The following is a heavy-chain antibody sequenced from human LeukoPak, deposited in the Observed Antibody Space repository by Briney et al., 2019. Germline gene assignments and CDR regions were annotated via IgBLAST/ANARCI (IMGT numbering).Heavy chain of an antibody. CDR1: GFTFSSYA. V-gene: IGHV3-23*01. CDR3: AREGYCSSTSCYYYMDV. J-gene: IGHJ6*03. CDR2: ISGSGGST. Sequence: GGSLRLSCAASGFTFSSYAMRWVRQAPGKGLEWVSAISGSGGSTYYADSVKGRFTISRDNAKNSLYLQMNSLRAEDTAVYYCAREGYCSSTSCYYYMDVWGKGTTVTVSS. D-gene: IGHD2-2*01.